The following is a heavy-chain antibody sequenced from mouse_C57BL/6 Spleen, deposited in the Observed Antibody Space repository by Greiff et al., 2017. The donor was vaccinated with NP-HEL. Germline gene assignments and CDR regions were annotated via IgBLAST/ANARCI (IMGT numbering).Heavy chain of an antibody. Sequence: QVQLQQSGPELVKPGASVKISCKASGYAFSSSWMNWVKQRPGKGLEWIGRIYPGDGDTNYNGKFKGKATLTADKSSSTAYMQLSSLTSEDSAVYCCARRTPITTVVADYWGKGTTLTVSS. CDR1: GYAFSSSW. CDR2: IYPGDGDT. V-gene: IGHV1-82*01. CDR3: ARRTPITTVVADY. D-gene: IGHD1-1*01. J-gene: IGHJ2*01.